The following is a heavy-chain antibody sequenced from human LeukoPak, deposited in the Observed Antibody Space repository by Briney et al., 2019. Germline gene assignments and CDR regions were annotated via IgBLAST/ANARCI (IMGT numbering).Heavy chain of an antibody. J-gene: IGHJ4*02. Sequence: GGSLRLSCAASGFTFSRHWMTWVRQAPGKGLEWVANIKEDGTKKNYVDSVKGRFTISRDNAKNSLYLQMSSLRAEDTAVYYCATPLDYYDSSGYHQGGDWGQGTLATVSS. D-gene: IGHD3-22*01. CDR1: GFTFSRHW. CDR3: ATPLDYYDSSGYHQGGD. CDR2: IKEDGTKK. V-gene: IGHV3-7*03.